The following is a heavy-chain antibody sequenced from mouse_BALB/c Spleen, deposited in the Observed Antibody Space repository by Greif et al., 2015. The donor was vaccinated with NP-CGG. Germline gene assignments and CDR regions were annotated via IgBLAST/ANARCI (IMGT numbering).Heavy chain of an antibody. Sequence: VQLQESGAELARPGASVKLSCKASGYTSTDYYINWVKQRTGQGLEWIGEIYPGSGNTYYNEKFKGKATLTADKSSSTAYMQPSSLTSEDSAVYFCARDSRFFDVWGAGTTVTVSS. CDR2: IYPGSGNT. CDR1: GYTSTDYY. CDR3: ARDSRFFDV. V-gene: IGHV1-77*01. J-gene: IGHJ1*01.